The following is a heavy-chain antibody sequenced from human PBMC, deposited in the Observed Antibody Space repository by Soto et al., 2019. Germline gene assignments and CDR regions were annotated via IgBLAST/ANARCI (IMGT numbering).Heavy chain of an antibody. CDR1: GFTFSSYA. CDR3: AKDRPVYYGSGSYYGY. V-gene: IGHV3-23*01. CDR2: ISGSGGST. D-gene: IGHD3-10*01. Sequence: GSLRLSCAASGFTFSSYAMSWVRQAPGKGLEWVSAISGSGGSTYYADSVKGRFTISRDNSKNTLYLQMNSLRAEDTAVYYCAKDRPVYYGSGSYYGYWGQGTLVTVSS. J-gene: IGHJ4*02.